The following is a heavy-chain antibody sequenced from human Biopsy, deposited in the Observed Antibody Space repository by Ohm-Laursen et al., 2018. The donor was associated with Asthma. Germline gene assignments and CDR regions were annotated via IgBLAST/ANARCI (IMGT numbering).Heavy chain of an antibody. V-gene: IGHV1-18*01. J-gene: IGHJ5*02. CDR3: ARWTTPINGFDP. Sequence: ASVKVSCKASGGTFSRYAISWVRQAPGQGLEWMGWISAYNGNTNYAQKFQGRLTLTTDTSTSTAHMELRSLRSDDTAVYYCARWTTPINGFDPWGQGTLVTVSS. D-gene: IGHD4-11*01. CDR2: ISAYNGNT. CDR1: GGTFSRYA.